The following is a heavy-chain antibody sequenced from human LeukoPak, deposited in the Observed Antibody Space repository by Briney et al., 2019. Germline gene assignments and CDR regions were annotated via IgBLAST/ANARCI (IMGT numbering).Heavy chain of an antibody. CDR1: GPSINSGSYY. V-gene: IGHV4-61*02. J-gene: IGHJ4*02. CDR3: ARDMGYHCSDSSCSPH. Sequence: SQTLSLTCTVSGPSINSGSYYWTWIRQPAGKVQEWIGRFYTTGATNYNRSFKSRVSISGDTSKNQFSLKLSSVTAADTAVYYWARDMGYHCSDSSCSPHWGQGTLVTVSS. D-gene: IGHD2-15*01. CDR2: FYTTGAT.